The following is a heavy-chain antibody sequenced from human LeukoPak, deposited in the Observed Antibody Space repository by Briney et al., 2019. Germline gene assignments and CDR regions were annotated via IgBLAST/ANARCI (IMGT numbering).Heavy chain of an antibody. Sequence: SETLSLTCTVSDDSISDYYRGWIRQPPGKGLEWIGYFYNSGRSTYNPSLKSRVTVSADTSKNHFSLKLNSVTTADTAVYYCTRGAGWLIDYWGQGILVTVSS. CDR2: FYNSGRS. CDR1: DDSISDYY. J-gene: IGHJ4*02. V-gene: IGHV4-59*01. D-gene: IGHD3-16*01. CDR3: TRGAGWLIDY.